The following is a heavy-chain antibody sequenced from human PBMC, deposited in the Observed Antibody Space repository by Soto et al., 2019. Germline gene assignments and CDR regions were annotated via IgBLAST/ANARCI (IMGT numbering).Heavy chain of an antibody. D-gene: IGHD6-13*01. CDR2: ISHSGST. CDR1: GGSSTGYY. J-gene: IGHJ4*02. V-gene: IGHV4-34*01. Sequence: SVPMSLTCAVKGGSSTGYYGAWIRKSPGKGLEWIGEISHSGSTNYNPSLKSRVTISVDTSKNQFSLKLSSVTAADTGMYYCARNGGSTWYYFDSWGQGTVVTVSS. CDR3: ARNGGSTWYYFDS.